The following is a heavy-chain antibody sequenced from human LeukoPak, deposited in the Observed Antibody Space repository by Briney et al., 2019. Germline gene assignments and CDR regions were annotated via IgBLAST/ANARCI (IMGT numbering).Heavy chain of an antibody. D-gene: IGHD6-19*01. V-gene: IGHV4-39*01. CDR2: IHYSGKV. Sequence: SETLSLTCTVSGGSLRSSGHWWVWIRQPPGKGLEWIGSIHYSGKVYYNPSLKSRVTTSVDTSTDQFSLRLSSATAADTAIYYCARQSGDQSSAWYFDAWGQGTLVTASS. CDR3: ARQSGDQSSAWYFDA. J-gene: IGHJ4*02. CDR1: GGSLRSSGHW.